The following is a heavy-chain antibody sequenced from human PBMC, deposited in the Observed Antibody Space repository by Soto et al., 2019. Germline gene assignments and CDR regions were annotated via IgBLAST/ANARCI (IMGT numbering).Heavy chain of an antibody. J-gene: IGHJ4*02. CDR2: IYYSGST. V-gene: IGHV4-39*01. CDR1: GGSISSSSYY. CDR3: ARHYCSGGSRYSVDY. D-gene: IGHD2-15*01. Sequence: QLLESGPGLVKPSETLSLTCTVSGGSISSSSYYWGWIRQPPGKGLEWIGSIYYSGSTYYNPSLKSRVTISVDTSKNQFSLKLSSVTAADTAVYYCARHYCSGGSRYSVDYWGQGTLVTVSS.